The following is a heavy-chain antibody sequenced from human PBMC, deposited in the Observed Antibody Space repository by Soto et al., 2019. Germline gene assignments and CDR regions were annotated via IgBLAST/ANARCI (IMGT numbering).Heavy chain of an antibody. CDR2: INPSGGST. CDR1: GYTFTNYY. V-gene: IGHV1-46*01. CDR3: AREASKYSGMDV. Sequence: ASVKVSCKASGYTFTNYYMHWVRQAPGQGLEWMGVINPSGGSTTYAQKFQGRVTMTRDTSTSTVYMELSSLISEDTTEYYCAREASKYSGMDVWGQGTTVTVSS. D-gene: IGHD2-21*01. J-gene: IGHJ6*02.